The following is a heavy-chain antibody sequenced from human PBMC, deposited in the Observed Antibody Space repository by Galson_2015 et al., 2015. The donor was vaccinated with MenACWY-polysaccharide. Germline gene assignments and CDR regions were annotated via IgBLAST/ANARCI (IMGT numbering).Heavy chain of an antibody. CDR3: ARGHYGMDV. CDR2: IKKDGSEK. V-gene: IGHV3-7*01. J-gene: IGHJ6*02. CDR1: GFTFSSYW. Sequence: SLRLSCAASGFTFSSYWMTWVRQAPGKGLEWVANIKKDGSEKYYVDSVKGRFTNSRDNSKNSPYLQMHSLRAEDTAVYSCARGHYGMDVWGQGTTVTLSS.